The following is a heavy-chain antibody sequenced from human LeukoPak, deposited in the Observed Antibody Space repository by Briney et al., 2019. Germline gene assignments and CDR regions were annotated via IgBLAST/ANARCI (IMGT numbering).Heavy chain of an antibody. J-gene: IGHJ4*02. D-gene: IGHD5-18*01. CDR1: GGSFSGYY. CDR3: AGGRGAPGYSYGYS. Sequence: SETLSLTCAVYGGSFSGYYWSWIRQPPGKGLEWIGEIIHSGSTNYNPSLKSRVTISVDTSKNQFSLKLSSVTAADTAVYYCAGGRGAPGYSYGYSWGQGTLVTVSS. CDR2: IIHSGST. V-gene: IGHV4-34*01.